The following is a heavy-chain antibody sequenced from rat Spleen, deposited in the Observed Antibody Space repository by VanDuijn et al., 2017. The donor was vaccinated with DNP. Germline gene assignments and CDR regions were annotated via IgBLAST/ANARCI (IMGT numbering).Heavy chain of an antibody. D-gene: IGHD1-2*01. Sequence: EVQLVESGGGPVQPGRSLKLSCAASGFIFSNYWMTWIRQAPGQGLEWVASISNHGDHTYYSDSVKGRFSLSRDNAKITLYLQLNSLRSEDTATYYCARSYSSYIYDYWGQGVMVTVSS. V-gene: IGHV5-31*01. J-gene: IGHJ2*01. CDR1: GFIFSNYW. CDR2: ISNHGDHT. CDR3: ARSYSSYIYDY.